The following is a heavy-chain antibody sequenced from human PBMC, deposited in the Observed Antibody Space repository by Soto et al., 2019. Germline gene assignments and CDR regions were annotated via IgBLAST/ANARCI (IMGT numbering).Heavy chain of an antibody. D-gene: IGHD6-13*01. V-gene: IGHV4-34*01. CDR1: GGSFIGYY. CDR3: ARARLTAGGMDV. Sequence: QVQLQQGGAGLLKPSETLSLTCAVYGGSFIGYYWSGIGQPPGKGLEWIGEINHSGSTNYNPSLKSRVTISVDTSKNQFSLKLSSVTAADTAVYYCARARLTAGGMDVWGQGTTVTVSS. J-gene: IGHJ6*02. CDR2: INHSGST.